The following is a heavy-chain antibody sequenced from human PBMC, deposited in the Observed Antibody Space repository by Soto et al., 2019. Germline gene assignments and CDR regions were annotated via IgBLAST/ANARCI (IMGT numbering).Heavy chain of an antibody. J-gene: IGHJ6*03. V-gene: IGHV4-34*01. CDR1: GGSFSGYY. Sequence: SETLSLTCAVYGGSFSGYYWSWIRQLPGKGLELIGEINHSGSTNYNPSLKSRVTISVDTSKNQFSLKLSSVTAADTAVYYCARSRYYYYMDVWGKGTTVTVSS. CDR2: INHSGST. CDR3: ARSRYYYYMDV.